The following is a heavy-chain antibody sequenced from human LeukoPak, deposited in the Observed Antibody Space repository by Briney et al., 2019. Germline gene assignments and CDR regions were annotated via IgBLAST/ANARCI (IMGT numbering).Heavy chain of an antibody. Sequence: GSSVKVSCKASGGTFSSLAINWVRQAPGQGLEWMGRIIPIFGTANYAQKFQGRVTITADESTSTAYIELSSLTSEDTAVYYCARDRSVGGSDYWGQGTLVTVSS. CDR3: ARDRSVGGSDY. V-gene: IGHV1-69*15. CDR1: GGTFSSLA. CDR2: IIPIFGTA. D-gene: IGHD2-15*01. J-gene: IGHJ4*02.